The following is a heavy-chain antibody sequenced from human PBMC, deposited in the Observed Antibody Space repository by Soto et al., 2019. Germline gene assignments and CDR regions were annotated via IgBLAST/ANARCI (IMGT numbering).Heavy chain of an antibody. CDR1: GYTFTSYG. V-gene: IGHV1-18*01. CDR2: ISAYNGNT. Sequence: QVQLVQSGAEVKKPGASVKVSCKASGYTFTSYGISWVRQAPGQGLEWMGWISAYNGNTNYAQKLQGRVTMTTDTSTSTGYMELRSLRSDDTAVYYCARDGLWCGELSGADAFDIWGQGTMVTVSS. CDR3: ARDGLWCGELSGADAFDI. D-gene: IGHD3-10*01. J-gene: IGHJ3*02.